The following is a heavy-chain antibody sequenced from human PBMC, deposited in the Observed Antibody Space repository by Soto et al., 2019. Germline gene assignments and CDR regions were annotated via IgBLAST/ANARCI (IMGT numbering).Heavy chain of an antibody. CDR2: ISYDGSNK. CDR3: AREVKPIQIWLGMDV. Sequence: QLQLVESGGGVVQSGRSLRLSCEASGFTFNTYAMHWVRQAPGKGLEWLVVISYDGSNKYYADSVEGRFTISRDNSKNSLFLQMNSLRPEDTATYYCAREVKPIQIWLGMDVWGRGTTVTVSS. V-gene: IGHV3-30-3*01. CDR1: GFTFNTYA. J-gene: IGHJ6*02. D-gene: IGHD5-18*01.